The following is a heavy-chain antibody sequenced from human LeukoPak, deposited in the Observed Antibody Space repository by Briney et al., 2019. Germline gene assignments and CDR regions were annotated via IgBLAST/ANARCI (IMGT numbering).Heavy chain of an antibody. CDR3: VRGGGDNTIFGAVKYGLDV. V-gene: IGHV3-23*01. J-gene: IGHJ6*02. CDR1: GFTFSSYA. CDR2: IGGGGGST. D-gene: IGHD3-3*01. Sequence: GGSLRLSCAASGFTFSSYAMSWVRQAPGKGLEWVLAIGGGGGSTSYADSVKGRFTISRDSAKNTLYLQMNSLRAEDTAVYYCVRGGGDNTIFGAVKYGLDVWGQGTTVTVSS.